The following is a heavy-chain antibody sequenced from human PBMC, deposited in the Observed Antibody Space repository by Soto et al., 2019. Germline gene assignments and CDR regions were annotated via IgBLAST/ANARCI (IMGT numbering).Heavy chain of an antibody. CDR3: AREDSSGYSLNY. V-gene: IGHV4-38-2*02. J-gene: IGHJ4*02. Sequence: SETLSLTCAVSGYSISSGYYWGWIRQPPGKGLEWIGSIYHSGSTYYNPSLKSRVTLSVDTSKNQFSLKLSSVTAADTAVYYCAREDSSGYSLNYWGQGTLVTVSS. D-gene: IGHD3-22*01. CDR2: IYHSGST. CDR1: GYSISSGYY.